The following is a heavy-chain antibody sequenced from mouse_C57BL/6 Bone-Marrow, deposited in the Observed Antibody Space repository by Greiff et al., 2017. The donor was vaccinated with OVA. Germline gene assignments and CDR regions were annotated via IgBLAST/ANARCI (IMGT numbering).Heavy chain of an antibody. CDR2: IRNKANNHST. J-gene: IGHJ3*01. Sequence: EVKLVESGGGLVQPGGSLKLSCAASGFTFSDSSMYWVRQSPEKGLEWVAAIRNKANNHSTSYTESVKGRFTISSDDSKSSVYLQMKSLRAEDTCYYSCNYDYDWGQGTLVTVSA. V-gene: IGHV6-6*01. CDR3: NYDYD. D-gene: IGHD2-4*01. CDR1: GFTFSDSS.